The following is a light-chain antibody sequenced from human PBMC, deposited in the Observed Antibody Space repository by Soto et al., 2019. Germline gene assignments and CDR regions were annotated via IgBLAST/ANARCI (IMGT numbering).Light chain of an antibody. CDR3: MQALQTPSIT. V-gene: IGKV2-28*01. CDR2: LGS. J-gene: IGKJ5*01. Sequence: DIVMTQYPLSLPVTPGEPASISCRSSQSLLHSNGYNYLDWYPQKPGQSPQLLIYLGSNRASGVPDRFSGSGSGTDFTLKISRVEAEDVGVYYCMQALQTPSITFGQGTRLEIK. CDR1: QSLLHSNGYNY.